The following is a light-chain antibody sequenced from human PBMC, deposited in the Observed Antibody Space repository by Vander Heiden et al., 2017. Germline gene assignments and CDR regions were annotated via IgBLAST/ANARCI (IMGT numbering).Light chain of an antibody. J-gene: IGLJ3*02. V-gene: IGLV2-8*01. CDR3: SSYAGSNNRV. CDR1: SSDVGGYNY. Sequence: QSALTQPPSASGSPGQSGTSSCTGTSSDVGGYNYVSWYQKHPGKAPKLMLYEVSRRPSGVPGRFSGSKSGNTASLTVSGHPAEGASDYYCSSYAGSNNRVFGGGTKLTVL. CDR2: EVS.